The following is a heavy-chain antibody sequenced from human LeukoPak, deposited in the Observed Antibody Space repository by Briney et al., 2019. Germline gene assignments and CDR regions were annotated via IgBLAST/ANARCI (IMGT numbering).Heavy chain of an antibody. V-gene: IGHV4-59*08. CDR2: IYNSGST. CDR3: ARRLRIEGGTRRGDALDM. J-gene: IGHJ3*02. CDR1: GGSINTYY. Sequence: PSETLSLTCTVSGGSINTYYWTWIRQPPGKGLEWIGYIYNSGSTNYNPSLKSRVTISTDTSKKQFSLRVSSVTAADTAVYYCARRLRIEGGTRRGDALDMCGQGTMVTVSS. D-gene: IGHD1-26*01.